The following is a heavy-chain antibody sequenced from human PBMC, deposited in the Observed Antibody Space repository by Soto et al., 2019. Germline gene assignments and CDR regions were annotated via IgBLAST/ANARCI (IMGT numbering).Heavy chain of an antibody. CDR2: ISAYNGNT. D-gene: IGHD3-22*01. V-gene: IGHV1-18*01. CDR1: GYTFTSYG. CDR3: ARGITMIVGWFYFDY. Sequence: QVQLVQSGAEVKKPGASVKVSCKASGYTFTSYGISWVRQAPGQGLEWMGWISAYNGNTNYAQKLQGRVTMTTDTATSTASMERRSLRSDDTSVYYRARGITMIVGWFYFDYWGQGTLVTVSS. J-gene: IGHJ4*02.